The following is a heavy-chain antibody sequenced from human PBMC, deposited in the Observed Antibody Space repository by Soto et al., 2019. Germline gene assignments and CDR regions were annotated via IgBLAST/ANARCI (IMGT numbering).Heavy chain of an antibody. V-gene: IGHV1-69*11. Sequence: QVHLVQSGTEVKKPGSSVKVSCKASGGTFSSSGFSWVRHAPGQGLDWMGMIVPSLDTTKYEQKFQARVTITADEVTSTAYMELRSLRSEDTAVYYCARWPQPRYTADPYAVDVWGQGTRVIVSS. D-gene: IGHD3-16*02. CDR3: ARWPQPRYTADPYAVDV. J-gene: IGHJ6*02. CDR2: IVPSLDTT. CDR1: GGTFSSSG.